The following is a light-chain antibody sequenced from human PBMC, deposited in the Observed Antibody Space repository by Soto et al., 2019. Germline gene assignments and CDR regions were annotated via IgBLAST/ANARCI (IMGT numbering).Light chain of an antibody. Sequence: EIPMYESASTVSVNIGDRVTITWRASQSISYWFAWYQQKPGKAPNLLIYKASSLKSGVPSRFSGSGSGTEFTLTISSLQADDFATYYCQQYNRYSWTFGQVTKVDI. J-gene: IGKJ1*01. CDR1: QSISYW. V-gene: IGKV1-5*03. CDR2: KAS. CDR3: QQYNRYSWT.